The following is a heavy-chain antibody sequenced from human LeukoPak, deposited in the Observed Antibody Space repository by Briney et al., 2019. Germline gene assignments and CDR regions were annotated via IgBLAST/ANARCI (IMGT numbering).Heavy chain of an antibody. Sequence: GASVKVSCKASGYTFTSYGISWVRQAPGQGLEWMGWISAYYGNTNYAQKLQGRVTMTTDTSTSTAYMELRSLRSDDTAVYYCARDRGRRYSRATGFDYWGQGTLVTVSS. CDR2: ISAYYGNT. CDR3: ARDRGRRYSRATGFDY. J-gene: IGHJ4*02. CDR1: GYTFTSYG. V-gene: IGHV1-18*01. D-gene: IGHD6-13*01.